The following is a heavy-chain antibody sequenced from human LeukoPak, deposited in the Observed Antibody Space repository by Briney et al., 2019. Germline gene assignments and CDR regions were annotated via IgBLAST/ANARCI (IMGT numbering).Heavy chain of an antibody. D-gene: IGHD3-22*01. J-gene: IGHJ4*02. CDR2: IIPIFGTA. CDR3: ARGAYYDSSGWFDY. Sequence: ASVTVSCTASGGTFSSYAISWVRQAPGQGLEWMGGIIPIFGTANYAQKFQGRVTITADESTSTAYMELSSLRSEDTAVYYCARGAYYDSSGWFDYWGQGTLVTVSS. CDR1: GGTFSSYA. V-gene: IGHV1-69*13.